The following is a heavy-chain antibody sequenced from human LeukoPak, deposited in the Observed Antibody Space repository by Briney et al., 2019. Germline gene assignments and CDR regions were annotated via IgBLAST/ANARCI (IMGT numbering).Heavy chain of an antibody. CDR3: ASFGGNDALDI. D-gene: IGHD4-23*01. CDR2: IKRDGSEK. Sequence: GGSLRLSCAASGFTFSSYWMSWVRQAPGKGLEWVANIKRDGSEKYYVDSVKGRFTISRDNSRNTLYLQMNSLRVEDTAVYSCASFGGNDALDIWGQGTMVTVSS. V-gene: IGHV3-7*01. J-gene: IGHJ3*02. CDR1: GFTFSSYW.